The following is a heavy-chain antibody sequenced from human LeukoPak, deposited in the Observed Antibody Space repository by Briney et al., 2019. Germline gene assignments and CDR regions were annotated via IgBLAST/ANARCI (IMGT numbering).Heavy chain of an antibody. J-gene: IGHJ3*02. Sequence: ASVKVSCKASGYTFTGNYMHWVRHAPGQGLEWMGWIYPNSGDTKYAQKFSGRVTMTSDTSISTAYMALSRLRSDDTAVYYCARVSTVTRRTGFDAFDIWGQGTMVTVSS. D-gene: IGHD4-17*01. CDR2: IYPNSGDT. V-gene: IGHV1-2*02. CDR3: ARVSTVTRRTGFDAFDI. CDR1: GYTFTGNY.